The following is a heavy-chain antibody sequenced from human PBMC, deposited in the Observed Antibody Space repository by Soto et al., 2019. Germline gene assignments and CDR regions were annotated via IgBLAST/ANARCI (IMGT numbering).Heavy chain of an antibody. Sequence: EVQLVESGGGLVQPGGSLRLSCAASGFTFSSYAMHWVRQAPGKGLEYVSAISSNGGSTYYANSVKGRFTISRDNSKKTRYLQMGSLRAEDMAVYYCASAPDGDYLNAAFGIWGQGTMVTVSS. CDR3: ASAPDGDYLNAAFGI. D-gene: IGHD4-17*01. J-gene: IGHJ3*02. V-gene: IGHV3-64*01. CDR1: GFTFSSYA. CDR2: ISSNGGST.